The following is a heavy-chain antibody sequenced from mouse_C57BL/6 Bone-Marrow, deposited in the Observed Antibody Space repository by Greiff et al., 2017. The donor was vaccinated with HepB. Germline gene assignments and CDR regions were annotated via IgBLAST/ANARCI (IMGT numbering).Heavy chain of an antibody. CDR3: AKRWVTTFVDD. CDR1: GYTFTSYW. V-gene: IGHV1-72*01. J-gene: IGHJ4*01. Sequence: VQLPQPGAELVKPGASVKLSCKASGYTFTSYWMHWVKQRPGRGLGWIGRIDPNSGGTKYNEKFKSKATLTVDKPSSTAYMQLSSLTSEDSAVYYCAKRWVTTFVDDWGQGTSVTVSS. CDR2: IDPNSGGT. D-gene: IGHD2-3*01.